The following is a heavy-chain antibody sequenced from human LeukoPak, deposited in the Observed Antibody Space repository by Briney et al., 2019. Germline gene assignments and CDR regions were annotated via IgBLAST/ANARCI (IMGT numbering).Heavy chain of an antibody. V-gene: IGHV1-69*05. J-gene: IGHJ5*02. CDR2: IIPILGTA. D-gene: IGHD3-10*01. CDR1: GGTFSSYA. Sequence: GSSVKVSCKASGGTFSSYAISWVRQAPGQGLEWMGGIIPILGTANYAQKFQGRVTITTDESTSTAYMELSSLRSEDTAVYYCAGVVSGSGSWITPNWFDPWGQGTLVTVSS. CDR3: AGVVSGSGSWITPNWFDP.